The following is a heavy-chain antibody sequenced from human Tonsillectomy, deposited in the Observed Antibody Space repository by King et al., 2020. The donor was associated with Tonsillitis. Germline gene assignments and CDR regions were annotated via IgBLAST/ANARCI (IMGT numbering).Heavy chain of an antibody. CDR2: IYHSGST. J-gene: IGHJ4*02. CDR1: GGSISSGGYS. Sequence: QLQASGSGLVKPSQTLSLTCAVSGGSISSGGYSWSWIRQPPGKGLEWIGYIYHSGSTYYNPSLKSRVTISVDRSKNQFSLKLSSVTAADTAVYYCARGSGSYSGDYFDYWGQGTLVTVSS. V-gene: IGHV4-30-2*01. D-gene: IGHD1-26*01. CDR3: ARGSGSYSGDYFDY.